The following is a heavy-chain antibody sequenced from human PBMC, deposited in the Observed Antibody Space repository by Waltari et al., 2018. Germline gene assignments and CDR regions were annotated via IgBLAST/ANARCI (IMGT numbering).Heavy chain of an antibody. CDR1: GDSIRSNYW. D-gene: IGHD2-2*01. CDR2: VHQSGRT. J-gene: IGHJ4*02. Sequence: QVQLQESGPGLVKPSGPLTLTCAVSGDSIRSNYWWSWVRQSPGKGLEWIGQVHQSGRTHYNPSLQSRVTISVDKSKNQFSLNLNSVTAADTAVYYCAGDRAIGLFFDYWGQGTLVTVSS. CDR3: AGDRAIGLFFDY. V-gene: IGHV4-4*02.